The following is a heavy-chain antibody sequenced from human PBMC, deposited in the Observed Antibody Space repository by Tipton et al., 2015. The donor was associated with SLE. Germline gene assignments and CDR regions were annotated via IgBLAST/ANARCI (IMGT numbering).Heavy chain of an antibody. J-gene: IGHJ6*03. V-gene: IGHV4-59*01. CDR1: GGSISDYF. Sequence: TLSLTCSVSGGSISDYFWCWIRQAPWKGPEWIGHMSDSGDTNYNPSLKSRVTISVDTSRSQISLRLNPVTAADTAIYYCVKGQEVAATNYYYYMDVWGKGTTVTVS. CDR2: MSDSGDT. D-gene: IGHD6-19*01. CDR3: VKGQEVAATNYYYYMDV.